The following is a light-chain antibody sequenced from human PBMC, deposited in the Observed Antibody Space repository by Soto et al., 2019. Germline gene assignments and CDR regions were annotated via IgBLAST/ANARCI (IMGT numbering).Light chain of an antibody. CDR3: QQDNVWPLT. Sequence: EIVMTQSPATLSVSPGERATLSCRASQSVSSNLAWYQQKPGQTTKLLIYVASTRATGIPARFSGSGSGTEFTLTISSLQSEDFAVYYCQQDNVWPLTFGGGTKVEFK. V-gene: IGKV3-15*01. CDR2: VAS. J-gene: IGKJ4*01. CDR1: QSVSSN.